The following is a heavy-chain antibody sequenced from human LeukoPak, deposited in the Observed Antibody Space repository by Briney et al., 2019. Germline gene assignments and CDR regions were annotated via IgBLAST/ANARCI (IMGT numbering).Heavy chain of an antibody. J-gene: IGHJ4*02. CDR1: GFTFSSYG. CDR2: MRYDGSKK. Sequence: PGGSLRLSCAASGFTFSSYGMHWVRQAPGKGLEWVAFMRYDGSKKNYADSVKGRFTISRDNSENTLYLQMNSLSAEDTAVYYCAKDSYDFWSGSYTGNFFDYWGQGTLVTVSS. V-gene: IGHV3-30*02. CDR3: AKDSYDFWSGSYTGNFFDY. D-gene: IGHD3-3*01.